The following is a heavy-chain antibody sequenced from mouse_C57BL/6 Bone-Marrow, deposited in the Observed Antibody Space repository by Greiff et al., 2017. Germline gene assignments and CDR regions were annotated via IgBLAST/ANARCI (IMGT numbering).Heavy chain of an antibody. V-gene: IGHV14-4*01. J-gene: IGHJ3*01. Sequence: EVQLQQSGAELVRPGASVKLSCTASGFNIKDDYMHWVKQRPEQGLEWIGWIDPENGDTEYASKFQGKATITADTSSNTACLQLSSLTSEDTAVYCCTTRWYWFAYGGQGTLVTVSA. CDR2: IDPENGDT. D-gene: IGHD2-1*01. CDR1: GFNIKDDY. CDR3: TTRWYWFAY.